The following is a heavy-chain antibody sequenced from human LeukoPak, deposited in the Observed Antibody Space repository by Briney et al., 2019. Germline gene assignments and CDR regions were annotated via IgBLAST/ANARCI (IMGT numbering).Heavy chain of an antibody. CDR2: INHFGNKK. D-gene: IGHD3-10*01. J-gene: IGHJ4*02. CDR3: GRGKVWSRTYFDF. CDR1: GFTSSSHW. V-gene: IGHV3-7*01. Sequence: RGSLRLSRAASGFTSSSHWMTWVRPAPGKELEWVANINHFGNKKYYVDSVKGRFTISRDNAKNSLYLQMNSLRAEDTAVYYCGRGKVWSRTYFDFWGQGTLVTVSS.